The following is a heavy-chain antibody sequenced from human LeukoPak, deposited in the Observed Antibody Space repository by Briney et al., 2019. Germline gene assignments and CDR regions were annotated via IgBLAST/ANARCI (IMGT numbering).Heavy chain of an antibody. D-gene: IGHD4-17*01. CDR2: ISSSGSTI. J-gene: IGHJ6*03. V-gene: IGHV3-48*04. Sequence: TGGSLKLSCAASGFTFSNYVMQWVRQAPGKGLEWVSYISSSGSTIYYADSVKGRFTISRVNAKNSLYLQMNSLRAEDTAVYYCARTDYGNRNYYYYMDVWGKGTTVTVSS. CDR1: GFTFSNYV. CDR3: ARTDYGNRNYYYYMDV.